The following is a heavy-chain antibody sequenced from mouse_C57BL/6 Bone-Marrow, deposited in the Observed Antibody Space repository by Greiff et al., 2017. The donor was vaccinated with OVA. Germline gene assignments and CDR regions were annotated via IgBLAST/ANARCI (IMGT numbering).Heavy chain of an antibody. CDR2: IYWDDDK. Sequence: QVTLKVSGPGILQSSQTLSLSCSFSGFSLSTSGMGVSWIRQPSGKGLEWLAHIYWDDDKRYNPSLKSRLTISKDTSRNQVSLKITSVDTADTATYYCARLYYYGSSYDFDYWGQGTTLTVSS. J-gene: IGHJ2*01. D-gene: IGHD1-1*01. CDR1: GFSLSTSGMG. V-gene: IGHV8-12*01. CDR3: ARLYYYGSSYDFDY.